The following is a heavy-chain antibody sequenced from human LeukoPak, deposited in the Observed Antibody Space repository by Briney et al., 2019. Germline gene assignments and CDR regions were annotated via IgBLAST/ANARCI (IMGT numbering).Heavy chain of an antibody. V-gene: IGHV4-34*01. CDR2: INHSGST. CDR3: ASCNGKPAYYGMDV. Sequence: SETLSLTCAVYGGSFSGYYWSWIRQPPGKGLEWIGEINHSGSTNYNPSLKSRVTISVDTSKNQFSLKLSSVTAADTAVYYCASCNGKPAYYGMDVWGQGTTVTVSS. CDR1: GGSFSGYY. J-gene: IGHJ6*02.